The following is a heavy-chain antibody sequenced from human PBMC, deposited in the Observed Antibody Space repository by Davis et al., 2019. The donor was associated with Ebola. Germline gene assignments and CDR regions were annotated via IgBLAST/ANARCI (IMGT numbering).Heavy chain of an antibody. Sequence: GESLKISCATSGFTFSSSGMHWVRQAPGKGLEWVAFIRYDASIKYYADSVKGRFTISRDNSKNTLYLQMNSLRAEDTAVYYCAKNSYSSGWPLDYWGQGTLVTVSS. CDR3: AKNSYSSGWPLDY. CDR2: IRYDASIK. V-gene: IGHV3-30*02. CDR1: GFTFSSSG. J-gene: IGHJ4*02. D-gene: IGHD6-19*01.